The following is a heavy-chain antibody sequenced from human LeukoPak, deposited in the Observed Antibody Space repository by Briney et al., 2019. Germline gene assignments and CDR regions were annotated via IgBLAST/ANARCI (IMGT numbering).Heavy chain of an antibody. CDR2: IYYSGST. Sequence: SETLSLTCTVSGGSISSSSYYWGWIRQPPGKGLEWIGSIYYSGSTYYNPSLKSRVTISVDTSKNQFSLKLSSVTAADTAVYYCARGLDYYDSSGPRYFDYWGQGTLVTVSS. D-gene: IGHD3-22*01. CDR1: GGSISSSSYY. J-gene: IGHJ4*02. CDR3: ARGLDYYDSSGPRYFDY. V-gene: IGHV4-39*01.